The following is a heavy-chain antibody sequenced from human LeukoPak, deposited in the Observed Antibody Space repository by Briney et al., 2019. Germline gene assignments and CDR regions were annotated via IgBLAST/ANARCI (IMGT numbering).Heavy chain of an antibody. CDR1: GGSISSYC. V-gene: IGHV4-59*08. Sequence: SATLSLTCTVSGGSISSYCWSWIRQPPGQGLEWIGYIYYSGSTNYNPSLKSRVTISVDTSKNQFSLKLGSVTAADTAVYYCARLLIVDTAMVGSHYFDYWGQGTLVTVSS. CDR3: ARLLIVDTAMVGSHYFDY. CDR2: IYYSGST. J-gene: IGHJ4*02. D-gene: IGHD5-18*01.